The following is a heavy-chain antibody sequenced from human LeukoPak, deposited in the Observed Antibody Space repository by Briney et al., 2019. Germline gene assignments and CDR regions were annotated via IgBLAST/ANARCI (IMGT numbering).Heavy chain of an antibody. D-gene: IGHD3-9*01. CDR1: GYTFTSYD. V-gene: IGHV1-8*01. CDR3: ARSPDILTGFTFQDY. J-gene: IGHJ4*02. CDR2: MNPNSGNT. Sequence: ASVKVSCKASGYTFTSYDINWVRQATGQGLEWMGWMNPNSGNTGYAQKFQGRVTMTRDTSISTAYMELSSLRSEDTAVYYCARSPDILTGFTFQDYWGQGTLVTVSS.